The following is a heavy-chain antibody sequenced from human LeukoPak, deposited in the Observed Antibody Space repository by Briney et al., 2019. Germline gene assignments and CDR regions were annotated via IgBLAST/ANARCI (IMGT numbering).Heavy chain of an antibody. CDR1: GGSVSSGSYY. D-gene: IGHD2-15*01. Sequence: SETLSLTCTVSGGSVSSGSYYWSWIRQPPGKGLEWIGYIYYSGSINYNPSLKSRVTISVDTSKNQFSLKLSSVTAADTAVYYCARVVVVAATGGIWFDPWGQGTLVTVSS. J-gene: IGHJ5*02. V-gene: IGHV4-61*01. CDR3: ARVVVVAATGGIWFDP. CDR2: IYYSGSI.